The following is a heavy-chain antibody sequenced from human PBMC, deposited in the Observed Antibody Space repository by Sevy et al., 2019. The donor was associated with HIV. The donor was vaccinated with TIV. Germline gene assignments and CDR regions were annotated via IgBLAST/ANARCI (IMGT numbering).Heavy chain of an antibody. V-gene: IGHV3-30-3*01. CDR1: GFALSNYYA. CDR2: ISYDGSDK. J-gene: IGHJ6*02. CDR3: ARPRANYVDHYFFYAMDV. D-gene: IGHD4-17*01. Sequence: GGSLRLSCAASGFALSNYYAMHWVRKAPGKGLEWVALISYDGSDKYYADSVKGRFTISRGNFKNTLYLQMNSLTTEDTAVYYCARPRANYVDHYFFYAMDVWGQGTTVTVSS.